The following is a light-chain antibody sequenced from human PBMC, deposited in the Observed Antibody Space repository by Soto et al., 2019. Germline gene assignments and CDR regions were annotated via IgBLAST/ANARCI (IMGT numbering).Light chain of an antibody. Sequence: EIVMTQSPVTLSVSPGERATLSCRASQSVSSSYLAWYQQKPGQAPRLLIYGASSRATGIPDRFSGSGSGTDFTLTISRLEPEDFAVYYCQQYGSIPWTFGQGTKVDIK. J-gene: IGKJ1*01. V-gene: IGKV3-20*01. CDR2: GAS. CDR1: QSVSSSY. CDR3: QQYGSIPWT.